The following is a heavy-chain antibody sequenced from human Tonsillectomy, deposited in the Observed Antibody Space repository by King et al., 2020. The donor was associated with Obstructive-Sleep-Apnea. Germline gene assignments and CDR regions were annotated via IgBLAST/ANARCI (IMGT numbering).Heavy chain of an antibody. V-gene: IGHV3-30*04. D-gene: IGHD1-26*01. CDR2: ISYDGINR. CDR1: GFTFSSYP. Sequence: VQLVESGGDVVQPGRSLRLSCAASGFTFSSYPMHWVRQAPGKGLEGVAIISYDGINRYYADSVKGRFTISRDNSKNTLYLQMNSLRVEDTAVYYCARGEGAYDPWGQGSLVTVSS. J-gene: IGHJ5*02. CDR3: ARGEGAYDP.